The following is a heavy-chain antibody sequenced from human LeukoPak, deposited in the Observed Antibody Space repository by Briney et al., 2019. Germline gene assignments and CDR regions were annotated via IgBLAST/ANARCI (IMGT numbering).Heavy chain of an antibody. Sequence: SVKVSCKASGGTFSGYAISWVRQAPAQGLEWMGGIIPIFGTANYAQKFQGRVTITADESTSTACMELSSLRSEDTAVYYCARERASRYSNKWFDPWGQGTLVTVSS. J-gene: IGHJ5*02. V-gene: IGHV1-69*13. CDR3: ARERASRYSNKWFDP. CDR1: GGTFSGYA. CDR2: IIPIFGTA. D-gene: IGHD4-11*01.